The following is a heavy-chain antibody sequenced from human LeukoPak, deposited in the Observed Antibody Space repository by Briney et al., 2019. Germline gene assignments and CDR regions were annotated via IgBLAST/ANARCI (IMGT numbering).Heavy chain of an antibody. CDR1: GGSFSGYY. CDR3: ARWYYDISDYFDY. D-gene: IGHD3-9*01. V-gene: IGHV4-34*01. J-gene: IGHJ4*02. CDR2: INHSGST. Sequence: KPSETLSLTCAVYGGSFSGYYWSWIRQPPGKGLEWIGEINHSGSTNYNPSLKSRVTISVDTSKNQFSLKLSSVTAADTAVYYCARWYYDISDYFDYWGQGTLVTVSS.